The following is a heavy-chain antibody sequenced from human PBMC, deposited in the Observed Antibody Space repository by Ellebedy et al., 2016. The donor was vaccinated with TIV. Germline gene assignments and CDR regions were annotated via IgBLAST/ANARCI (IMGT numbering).Heavy chain of an antibody. CDR3: ARIAARYYGMDV. D-gene: IGHD6-6*01. V-gene: IGHV4-61*01. CDR1: GGSVSSGNYY. J-gene: IGHJ6*02. CDR2: VYYTGST. Sequence: SETLSLXXTVPGGSVSSGNYYWSWIRQPPGKGLEWIGYVYYTGSTYYNPSLKSRVTISVDTSKNQFSLKLSSVTAADTAVYHCARIAARYYGMDVWGQGTTVTVSS.